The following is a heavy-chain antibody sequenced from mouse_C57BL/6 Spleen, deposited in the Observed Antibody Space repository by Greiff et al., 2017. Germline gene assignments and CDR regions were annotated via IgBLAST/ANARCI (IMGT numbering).Heavy chain of an antibody. CDR3: ARGYYGTSFAY. J-gene: IGHJ3*01. CDR2: IYPGDGDT. D-gene: IGHD1-1*01. Sequence: QVQLKQSGAELVKPGASVKISCKASGYAFSSYWMNWVKQRPGKGLEWIGQIYPGDGDTNYNGKFKGKATLTADKSSSTAYMQLSSLTSEDSAVYFCARGYYGTSFAYWGQGTLVTVSA. CDR1: GYAFSSYW. V-gene: IGHV1-80*01.